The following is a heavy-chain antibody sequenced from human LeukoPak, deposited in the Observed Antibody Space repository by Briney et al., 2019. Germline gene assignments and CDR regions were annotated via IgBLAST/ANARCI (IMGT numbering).Heavy chain of an antibody. CDR2: ISSTSTYM. D-gene: IGHD3-22*01. CDR1: GFTVSSDY. J-gene: IGHJ4*02. CDR3: ARDWDDDYDSNGSSTPRGNY. V-gene: IGHV3-21*01. Sequence: HPGGSLRLSCAASGFTVSSDYMSWVRQAPGKGLEWVSSISSTSTYMHYADSVKGRFIISRDNAQRSSYLQMHSLRGEDTAVYYCARDWDDDYDSNGSSTPRGNYWGQGTLVTVSS.